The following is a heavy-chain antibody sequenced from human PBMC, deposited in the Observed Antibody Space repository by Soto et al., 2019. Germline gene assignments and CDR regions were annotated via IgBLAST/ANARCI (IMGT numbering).Heavy chain of an antibody. CDR1: GFTFSSYA. D-gene: IGHD3-3*01. Sequence: LRLSCAASGFTFSSYAMSWVRQAPGKGLEWVSAISGSGGSTYYADSVKGRFTISRDNSKNTLYLQMNSLRAEDTAVYYCAKRGYDFWSGYSPAYYYYYMDVWGKGTTVTVSS. CDR3: AKRGYDFWSGYSPAYYYYYMDV. J-gene: IGHJ6*03. CDR2: ISGSGGST. V-gene: IGHV3-23*01.